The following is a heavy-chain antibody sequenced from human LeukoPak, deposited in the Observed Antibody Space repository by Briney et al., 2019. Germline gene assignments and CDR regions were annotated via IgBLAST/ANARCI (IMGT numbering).Heavy chain of an antibody. CDR2: INAGNGNT. CDR3: AREVTYSSGFDY. V-gene: IGHV1-3*01. J-gene: IGHJ4*02. CDR1: GYSFTSYA. D-gene: IGHD6-19*01. Sequence: GASVKVSCKASGYSFTSYAMHWVRQAPGQRLELMGWINAGNGNTKYSQKFQGRVTITRDTSASTAYMELSSLRSEDTAVYYCAREVTYSSGFDYWGQGTLVTVSS.